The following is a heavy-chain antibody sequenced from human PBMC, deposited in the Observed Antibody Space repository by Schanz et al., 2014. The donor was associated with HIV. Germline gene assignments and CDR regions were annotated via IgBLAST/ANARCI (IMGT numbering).Heavy chain of an antibody. D-gene: IGHD3-9*01. J-gene: IGHJ4*02. V-gene: IGHV3-66*01. CDR3: ARDAARYFDWSYYFDF. Sequence: EVQLLESGGGLVQPGGSLRLSCAASGLIVSTNYMSWVRQAPGKGLEWVSVINSGGGTSYADSVKGRFTVSRDNSKNTVHLHMNSLRAEDTAVYYCARDAARYFDWSYYFDFWGQGTLVTVSS. CDR2: INSGGGT. CDR1: GLIVSTNY.